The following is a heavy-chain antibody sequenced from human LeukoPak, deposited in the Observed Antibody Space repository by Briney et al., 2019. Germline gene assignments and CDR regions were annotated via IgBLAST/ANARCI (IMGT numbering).Heavy chain of an antibody. CDR1: GFTSSSYA. J-gene: IGHJ4*02. Sequence: PGRSLRLSCAASGFTSSSYAMRWVRQAPGKGLEWVSSISSSSSYIYYADSVKGRFTISRDNAKNSLYLQMNSLRAEDTAVYYCASETWISDYWGQGTLVTVSS. CDR3: ASETWISDY. V-gene: IGHV3-21*01. CDR2: ISSSSSYI. D-gene: IGHD5-12*01.